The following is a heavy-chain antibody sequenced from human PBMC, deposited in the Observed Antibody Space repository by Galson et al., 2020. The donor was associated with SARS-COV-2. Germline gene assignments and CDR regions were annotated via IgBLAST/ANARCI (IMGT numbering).Heavy chain of an antibody. J-gene: IGHJ4*02. V-gene: IGHV3-48*03. Sequence: LSLTCAASGFTFSSYEMIWVRQAPGKGLEWVSYISRSGNNIYYADSVKGRFTVSRDNARNSLHLQMNSLRAEDTAVYYCATEIAAAGPDYWGQGTLVTVSP. CDR3: ATEIAAAGPDY. CDR2: ISRSGNNI. CDR1: GFTFSSYE. D-gene: IGHD6-13*01.